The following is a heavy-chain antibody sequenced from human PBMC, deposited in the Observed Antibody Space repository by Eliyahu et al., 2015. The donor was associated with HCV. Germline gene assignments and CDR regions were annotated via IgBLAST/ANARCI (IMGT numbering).Heavy chain of an antibody. CDR2: ISPYNGNR. Sequence: QVRLVQSGPEAKKPGASVKVSCXVFGYXFTSRGINWVRQAPGQGLEWMGWISPYNGNRKYAQGFKGRLTLTTDTSTSTAYMEMNSLRSDDSAVYYCAREPLLGITSNYFDNWGQGTLVTVSS. J-gene: IGHJ4*02. CDR3: AREPLLGITSNYFDN. V-gene: IGHV1-18*01. CDR1: GYXFTSRG. D-gene: IGHD2-8*02.